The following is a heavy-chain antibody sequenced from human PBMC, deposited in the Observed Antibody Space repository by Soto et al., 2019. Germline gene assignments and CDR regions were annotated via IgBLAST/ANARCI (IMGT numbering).Heavy chain of an antibody. V-gene: IGHV1-69*12. Sequence: QVQLVQSGAEVKKPGSSVKVSCKASGGTFSSYAISWVRQAPGQGLEWMGGIIPIFGTANYAQKFQGRVTITADESTRPAYMELSSLRYEDTAVYYFASSVAKYYYYGMDVWGQGTTVTVSS. J-gene: IGHJ6*02. D-gene: IGHD5-12*01. CDR3: ASSVAKYYYYGMDV. CDR1: GGTFSSYA. CDR2: IIPIFGTA.